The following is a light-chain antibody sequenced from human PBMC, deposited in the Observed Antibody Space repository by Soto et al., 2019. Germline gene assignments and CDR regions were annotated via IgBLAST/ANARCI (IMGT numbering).Light chain of an antibody. CDR3: HQYAWSPLT. Sequence: IVLTQSPGTLSLSPGERATLSCRASQTVPKSYLAWYQQRPGQAPRLLIYDASNRATGIPDGFSGSESGTDFTLTISHLEPEDFAVYYCHQYAWSPLTFGQGTRLEIK. J-gene: IGKJ5*01. CDR2: DAS. V-gene: IGKV3-20*01. CDR1: QTVPKSY.